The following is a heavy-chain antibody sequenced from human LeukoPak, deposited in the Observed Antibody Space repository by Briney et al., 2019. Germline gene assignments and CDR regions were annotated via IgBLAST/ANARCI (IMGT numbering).Heavy chain of an antibody. Sequence: SETLSLTCAVYGGPFSGYYWSWIRQPPGKGLEWIGEINHSGSTNYNPSLKSRVTISVDTSKNQFSLKLSSVTAADTAVYYCARAQGYDYVWGSYRSADGWFDPWGQGTLVTVSS. D-gene: IGHD3-16*02. CDR3: ARAQGYDYVWGSYRSADGWFDP. V-gene: IGHV4-34*01. CDR1: GGPFSGYY. CDR2: INHSGST. J-gene: IGHJ5*02.